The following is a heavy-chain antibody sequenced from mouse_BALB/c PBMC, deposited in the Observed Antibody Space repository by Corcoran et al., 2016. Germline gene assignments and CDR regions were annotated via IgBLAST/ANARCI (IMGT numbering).Heavy chain of an antibody. CDR2: ISCYNGAT. J-gene: IGHJ4*01. Sequence: LVKTGASVKISCKASGYSFTGYYMHWVKQSHGKSLEWIGYISCYNGATSYNQKFKGKATFTVDTSSSTAYMQFNSLTSEDSAVYYCARGDDLYYAMDYWGQGTSVTVSS. V-gene: IGHV1S34*01. CDR1: GYSFTGYY. CDR3: ARGDDLYYAMDY.